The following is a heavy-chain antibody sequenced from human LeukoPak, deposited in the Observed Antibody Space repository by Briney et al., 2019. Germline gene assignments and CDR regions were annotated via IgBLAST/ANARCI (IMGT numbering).Heavy chain of an antibody. V-gene: IGHV1-2*02. CDR3: ARVADSTGTTGIFTLYWFDP. CDR2: INPNSGGT. J-gene: IGHJ5*02. D-gene: IGHD1-1*01. CDR1: GYTFTDYY. Sequence: ASVKVSCKASGYTFTDYYIHWVRQAPGQGLEWMGWINPNSGGTNYAQKFRDRVTMTRDTSISTAYMELSRLTSDDTAVYYCARVADSTGTTGIFTLYWFDPWGQGTLVTVSS.